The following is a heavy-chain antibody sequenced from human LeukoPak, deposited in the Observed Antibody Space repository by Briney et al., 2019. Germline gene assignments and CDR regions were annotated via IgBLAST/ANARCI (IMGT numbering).Heavy chain of an antibody. CDR3: AKDSAAPGTRGWFDP. J-gene: IGHJ5*02. D-gene: IGHD6-13*01. V-gene: IGHV1-46*01. CDR1: GYTFTNYY. Sequence: GASVKVSCKASGYTFTNYYIHWVRQAPGQGLEWMGIINPSGGTTSYAQKFQGRVTMTRDTSTSTVYMELSSLRSEDTAVYYRAKDSAAPGTRGWFDPWGQGTLVTVSS. CDR2: INPSGGTT.